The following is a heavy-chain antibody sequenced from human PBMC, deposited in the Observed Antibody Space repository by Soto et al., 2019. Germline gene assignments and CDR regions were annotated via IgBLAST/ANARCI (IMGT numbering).Heavy chain of an antibody. CDR3: AKEGSTDVIDM. J-gene: IGHJ3*02. CDR2: ISYTRNI. V-gene: IGHV4-31*03. Sequence: PSETLSLTCSVSGASISSGGYYCTWTRQHPGKGLEWLGNISYTRNINYNPSLSSRVTMSVDTSKNQFSLTLTSATVADTAVYYCAKEGSTDVIDMWAPGTMVTVSS. CDR1: GASISSGGYY.